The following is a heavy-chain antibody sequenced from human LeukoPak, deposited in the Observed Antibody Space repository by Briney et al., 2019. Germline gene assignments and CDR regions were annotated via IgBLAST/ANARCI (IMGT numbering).Heavy chain of an antibody. CDR2: IYYSGST. Sequence: SGTLSLTCTVSGGSISSYYWSWIRQPPGKGLEWIGYIYYSGSTNYNPSLKSRVTISVDTSKNQFSLKLSSVTAADTAVYYCARVPSNEWLRDAFDIWGQGTMVTVSS. D-gene: IGHD5-12*01. CDR1: GGSISSYY. J-gene: IGHJ3*02. V-gene: IGHV4-59*01. CDR3: ARVPSNEWLRDAFDI.